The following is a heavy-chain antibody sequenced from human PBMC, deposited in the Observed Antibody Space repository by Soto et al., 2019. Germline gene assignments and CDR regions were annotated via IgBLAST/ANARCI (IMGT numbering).Heavy chain of an antibody. Sequence: EVQLLESGGGLVQAGGSLRLSCAASGFTFSSSAMSWVRQAPGKGLEWVSAISGRGGSTYYADSVKGRFTISRDNSKNTLYLQMNSLRAEDTAVYYCARDYLRGQRVGDCWGQGTLVTVSS. J-gene: IGHJ4*02. D-gene: IGHD6-25*01. CDR3: ARDYLRGQRVGDC. CDR2: ISGRGGST. V-gene: IGHV3-23*01. CDR1: GFTFSSSA.